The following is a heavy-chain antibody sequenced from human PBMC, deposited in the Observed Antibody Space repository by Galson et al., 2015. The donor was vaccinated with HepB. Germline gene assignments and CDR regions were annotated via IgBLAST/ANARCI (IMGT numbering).Heavy chain of an antibody. CDR1: GFTFSSYS. D-gene: IGHD2-15*01. CDR2: ISSSSSYI. V-gene: IGHV3-21*01. Sequence: SLRLSCAASGFTFSSYSMNWVRQAPGKGLEWVSSISSSSSYIYYADSVKGRFTISRDNAKNSLYLQMNSLRAEDTAAYYCARGGGRWYYMDVWGKGTTVTVSS. J-gene: IGHJ6*03. CDR3: ARGGGRWYYMDV.